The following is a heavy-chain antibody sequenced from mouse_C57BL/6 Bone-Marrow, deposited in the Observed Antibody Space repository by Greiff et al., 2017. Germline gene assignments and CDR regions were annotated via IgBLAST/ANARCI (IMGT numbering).Heavy chain of an antibody. D-gene: IGHD1-1*01. J-gene: IGHJ1*03. CDR2: IGPSDSYT. CDR1: GYTFTSYW. CDR3: AREDDGSTCDV. Sequence: QVQLQQPGAELVKPGASVKLSCKASGYTFTSYWMQWVKQRPGQGLEWIGEIGPSDSYTNYNQKLKGKATLTVDTSSSTAYMQLSSLTSEDSAVYYCAREDDGSTCDVWGTGTTVTVSS. V-gene: IGHV1-50*01.